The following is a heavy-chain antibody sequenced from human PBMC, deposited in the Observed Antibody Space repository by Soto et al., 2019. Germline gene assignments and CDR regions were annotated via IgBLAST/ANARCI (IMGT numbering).Heavy chain of an antibody. V-gene: IGHV4-38-2*01. Sequence: PSETLSITCAVSGYSISSGYYWGWIRQPPGKGLEWIGSIYHSGSTYYNPSLKSRVTISVDTSKNQFSLKLSSVTAADTAVYYCARVDSSSSGIFDYWGQGTLVTVSS. J-gene: IGHJ4*02. CDR3: ARVDSSSSGIFDY. CDR2: IYHSGST. D-gene: IGHD6-13*01. CDR1: GYSISSGYY.